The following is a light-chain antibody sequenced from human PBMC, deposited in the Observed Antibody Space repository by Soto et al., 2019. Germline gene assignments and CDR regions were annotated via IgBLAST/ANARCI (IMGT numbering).Light chain of an antibody. Sequence: QSALTQPASVSGSPGQSITISCTGTSSDVGGYNFVSWYQQHPGKAPKLMIYEVNNRPSGVSNRFSGSKSGNTASLTISGRQAEDEADYYCSSWTSSTTQVLGGGTKLTVL. CDR2: EVN. CDR1: SSDVGGYNF. J-gene: IGLJ3*02. V-gene: IGLV2-14*01. CDR3: SSWTSSTTQV.